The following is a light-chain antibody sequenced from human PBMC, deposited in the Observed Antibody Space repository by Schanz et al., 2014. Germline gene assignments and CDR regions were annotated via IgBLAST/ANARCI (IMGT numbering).Light chain of an antibody. CDR3: QQRGT. J-gene: IGKJ2*01. CDR2: GAS. CDR1: QSVTRTY. V-gene: IGKV3-20*01. Sequence: EIVLTQSPGTLSLSPGERATLSCRASQSVTRTYLAWYQQRPGQAPRLLIYGASSRATGIPDRFSGSGSGTDFTLTISKLEPEDFAVYYCQQRGTFGQGTKLEIK.